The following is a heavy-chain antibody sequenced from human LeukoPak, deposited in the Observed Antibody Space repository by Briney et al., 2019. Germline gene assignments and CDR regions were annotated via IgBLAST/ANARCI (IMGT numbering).Heavy chain of an antibody. J-gene: IGHJ4*02. CDR1: GGSISSYY. Sequence: SETLSLTCTVSGGSISSYYWSWIRQPPGKGLEWIGFIFYSGSTNSNPSLKSRVTTSVDPSKNQFSLKLSSVTAADTAVYYCATRSSTGYCLTWDYWGQGTLVTVSS. V-gene: IGHV4-59*12. D-gene: IGHD3-9*01. CDR2: IFYSGST. CDR3: ATRSSTGYCLTWDY.